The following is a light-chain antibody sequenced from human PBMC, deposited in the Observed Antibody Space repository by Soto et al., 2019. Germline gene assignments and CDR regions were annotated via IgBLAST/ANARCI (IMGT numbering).Light chain of an antibody. CDR3: SSCTNSNTMACV. J-gene: IGLJ1*01. Sequence: QSVLTQPASVSGSPGQSITISCTGTSGDIGSYNRVSWYQQHPGKAPKLIIYEVTDRPSGVSNRFSGSKYGNKASLTIAGIQAEDEAEYHCSSCTNSNTMACVIGSETQVTVI. CDR2: EVT. V-gene: IGLV2-14*01. CDR1: SGDIGSYNR.